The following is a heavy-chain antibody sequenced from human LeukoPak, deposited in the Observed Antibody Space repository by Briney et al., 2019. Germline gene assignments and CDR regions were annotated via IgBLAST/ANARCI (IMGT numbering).Heavy chain of an antibody. D-gene: IGHD4-23*01. J-gene: IGHJ6*02. Sequence: GGSLRLSCAASGFTVSSNYMSWIRQAPGKGLEWVSYISSSGSTIYYADSVKGRFTISRDNAKNSLYLQMNSLRAEDTAVYYCAILTVVRSGVVDGMDVWGQGTTVTVSS. CDR2: ISSSGSTI. CDR3: AILTVVRSGVVDGMDV. CDR1: GFTVSSNY. V-gene: IGHV3-11*01.